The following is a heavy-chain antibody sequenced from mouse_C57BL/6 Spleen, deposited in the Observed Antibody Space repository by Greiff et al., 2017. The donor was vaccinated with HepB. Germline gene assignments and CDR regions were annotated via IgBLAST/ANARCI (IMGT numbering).Heavy chain of an antibody. CDR1: GFTFSSYA. Sequence: EVKLMESGGGLVKPGGSLKLSCAASGFTFSSYAMSWVRQTPEKRLEWVATISDGGSYTYYPDNVKGRFTISRDNAKNNLYLQMSHLKSEDTAMYYCARGDYGSPFAYWGQGTLVTVSA. V-gene: IGHV5-4*03. CDR2: ISDGGSYT. D-gene: IGHD1-1*01. CDR3: ARGDYGSPFAY. J-gene: IGHJ3*01.